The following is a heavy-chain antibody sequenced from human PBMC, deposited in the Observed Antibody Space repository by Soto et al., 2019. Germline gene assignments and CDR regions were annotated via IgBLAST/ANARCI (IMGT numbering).Heavy chain of an antibody. CDR2: IYWDDDK. D-gene: IGHD2-15*01. J-gene: IGHJ4*02. CDR1: GFSLSTGGVG. V-gene: IGHV2-5*02. Sequence: QITLKESGPTLVKPTQTLTLTCTFSGFSLSTGGVGVGWIRQPPGKALEWLALIYWDDDKRYRTSLQNRLTIPPDTSYNQVVLSMSNMGPDDTATYYCAHRNFEVVGGSTNPFDYWGQGALVTVS. CDR3: AHRNFEVVGGSTNPFDY.